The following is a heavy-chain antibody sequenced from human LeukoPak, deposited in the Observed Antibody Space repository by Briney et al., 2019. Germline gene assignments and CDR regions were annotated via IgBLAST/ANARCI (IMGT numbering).Heavy chain of an antibody. Sequence: PSETLSLTCTVSGGSISSYYWSWIRQPAGKGLEWIGRIYTSGSTNYNPSLKSRVTMSVDTSKNQFSLKLSSVTAADTAVYYCARVDSSGPQGSPYFDYWGQGTLVTVSS. CDR2: IYTSGST. CDR1: GGSISSYY. J-gene: IGHJ4*02. V-gene: IGHV4-4*07. D-gene: IGHD3-22*01. CDR3: ARVDSSGPQGSPYFDY.